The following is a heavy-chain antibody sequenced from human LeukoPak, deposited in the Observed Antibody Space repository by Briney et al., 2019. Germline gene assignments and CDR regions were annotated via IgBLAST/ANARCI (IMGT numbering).Heavy chain of an antibody. CDR1: GFALSSSG. J-gene: IGHJ4*02. D-gene: IGHD3-10*01. Sequence: PGGSLRLSCEASGFALSSSGMHWVRQAPGKGLEWVAFIWYDGSSKYYADSVKGRFTISRDNSKNTLYLQMNSLRAEDTAVYFCARTNTLDRGPIIDPLDCWGQGTLVTVSS. CDR3: ARTNTLDRGPIIDPLDC. V-gene: IGHV3-33*01. CDR2: IWYDGSSK.